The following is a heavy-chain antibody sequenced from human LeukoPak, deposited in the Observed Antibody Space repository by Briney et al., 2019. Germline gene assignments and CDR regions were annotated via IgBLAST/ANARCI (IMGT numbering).Heavy chain of an antibody. CDR3: ARASPAGKGYCSGGSCYSRGVVDY. Sequence: KASETLSLTCAVYGGSFNGYYWSWIRQPPGKGLEWIGEINHSGSTNYNPSLKSRVTISVDTSKNQFSLKLSSVTAADTAVYYCARASPAGKGYCSGGSCYSRGVVDYWGQGTLVTVSS. CDR2: INHSGST. J-gene: IGHJ4*02. V-gene: IGHV4-34*01. CDR1: GGSFNGYY. D-gene: IGHD2-15*01.